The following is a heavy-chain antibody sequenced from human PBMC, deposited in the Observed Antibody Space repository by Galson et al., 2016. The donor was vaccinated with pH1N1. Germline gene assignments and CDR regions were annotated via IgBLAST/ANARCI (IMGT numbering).Heavy chain of an antibody. CDR2: IRSDGINK. V-gene: IGHV3-30*02. Sequence: SLRLSCAVSGFSFSDSGIHWVRQAPGKGLDWVSYIRSDGINKYYTDSVKGRFTITIDNSKNTLDLQMNSLRPEDTAVYYCAKAFQWSFEYWGPGALVTVSS. J-gene: IGHJ4*02. CDR3: AKAFQWSFEY. CDR1: GFSFSDSG. D-gene: IGHD3-3*01.